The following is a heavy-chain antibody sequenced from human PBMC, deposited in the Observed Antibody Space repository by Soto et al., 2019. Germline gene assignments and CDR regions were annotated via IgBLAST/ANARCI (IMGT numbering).Heavy chain of an antibody. D-gene: IGHD4-17*01. CDR3: ARGAPTVIRSYALDI. J-gene: IGHJ3*02. CDR2: IYYSGST. CDR1: GGSISSGGYY. V-gene: IGHV4-31*03. Sequence: LSLTCTVSGGSISSGGYYWSWIRQHPGKGLEWIGYIYYSGSTYYNPSLKSRVTISVDTSKNQFSLKLSSVTAADTAVYYCARGAPTVIRSYALDIWGQGTMVTVSS.